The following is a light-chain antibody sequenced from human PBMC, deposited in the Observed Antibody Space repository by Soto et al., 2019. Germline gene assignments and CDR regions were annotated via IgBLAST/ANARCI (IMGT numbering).Light chain of an antibody. Sequence: QSVLTQSPSASASLGASVKLTCILSSGHSSYAITWHQQQPEKGPRYLMKLTSDGSHTKGDGIPDRFSGSSSGSERYLTISSLQSEDEADYYCQTWGTGTWVFGGGTKLTVL. CDR2: LTSDGSH. J-gene: IGLJ3*02. V-gene: IGLV4-69*01. CDR1: SGHSSYA. CDR3: QTWGTGTWV.